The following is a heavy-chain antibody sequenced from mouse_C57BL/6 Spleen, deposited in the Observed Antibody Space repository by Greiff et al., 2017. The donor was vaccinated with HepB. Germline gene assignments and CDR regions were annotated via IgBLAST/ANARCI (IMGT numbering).Heavy chain of an antibody. V-gene: IGHV14-1*01. CDR3: TPLLYDAMDY. CDR1: GFNIKDYY. Sequence: VHVKQSGAELVRPGASVKLSCTASGFNIKDYYMHWVKQRPEQGLEWIGRIDPEDGDTEYAPKFQGKATMTADTSSNTAYLQLSSLTSEDTAVYYCTPLLYDAMDYWGQGTSVTVSS. CDR2: IDPEDGDT. J-gene: IGHJ4*01. D-gene: IGHD2-1*01.